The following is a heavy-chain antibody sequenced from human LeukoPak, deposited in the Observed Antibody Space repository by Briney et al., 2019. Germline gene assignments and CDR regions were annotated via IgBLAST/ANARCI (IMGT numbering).Heavy chain of an antibody. CDR2: ISGSGGST. CDR3: ARFAYCGGHCYYFDY. V-gene: IGHV3-23*01. CDR1: GFTFSSYA. J-gene: IGHJ4*02. D-gene: IGHD2-21*01. Sequence: QSGGSLRLSCAASGFTFSSYAMSWVRQAPGKGLEWVSVISGSGGSTYYADSVKGRFTISRDNAKNSLYLQMDSLRAEDTAVYYCARFAYCGGHCYYFDYWGQGTLVTVSS.